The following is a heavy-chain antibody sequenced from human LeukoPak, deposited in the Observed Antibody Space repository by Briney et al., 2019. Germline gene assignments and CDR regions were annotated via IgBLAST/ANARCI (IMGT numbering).Heavy chain of an antibody. V-gene: IGHV1-2*02. CDR2: INPNSGGT. D-gene: IGHD2-2*01. CDR1: GYTFTGYY. J-gene: IGHJ5*02. Sequence: ASVKVSCKASGYTFTGYYMHWVRQAPGQGLEWMGWINPNSGGTNYAQKFQGRVTMTRDTSISTAYMELSSLRSEDTAVYYCATVQYQHNWFDPWGQGTLVTVSS. CDR3: ATVQYQHNWFDP.